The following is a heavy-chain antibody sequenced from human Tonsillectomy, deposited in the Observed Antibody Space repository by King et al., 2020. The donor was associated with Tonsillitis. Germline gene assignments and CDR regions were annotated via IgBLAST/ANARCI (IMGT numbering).Heavy chain of an antibody. V-gene: IGHV1-18*01. D-gene: IGHD6-19*01. CDR2: INTYTGDT. Sequence: VQLVQSGAEVKKPGASVKVSCKAPAYMFTTYGMSWVRQAPGQRPEWMGWINTYTGDTDYAQRFQGRVTVTRVTSTSTVYMELRNLRSDDTAIYYCARDQRGNRGYTSGWYGAYWGQGTLVTVSS. J-gene: IGHJ4*02. CDR3: ARDQRGNRGYTSGWYGAY. CDR1: AYMFTTYG.